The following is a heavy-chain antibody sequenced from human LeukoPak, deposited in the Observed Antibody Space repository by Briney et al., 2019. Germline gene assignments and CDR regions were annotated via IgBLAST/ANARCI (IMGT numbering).Heavy chain of an antibody. J-gene: IGHJ4*02. V-gene: IGHV3-23*01. Sequence: GGSLRLSCAASGFTFSSYAMSWVRQAPGKGLEWVSAISGSGGIIYYADSVKGRFTISRDNSKNTLYLQMNSLRAEDTAVYFCAKDLGVSSIIGGQGTLVTVSS. CDR2: ISGSGGII. CDR3: AKDLGVSSII. CDR1: GFTFSSYA. D-gene: IGHD6-13*01.